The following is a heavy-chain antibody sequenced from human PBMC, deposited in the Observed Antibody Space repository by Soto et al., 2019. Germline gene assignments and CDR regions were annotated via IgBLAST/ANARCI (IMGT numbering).Heavy chain of an antibody. V-gene: IGHV4-34*01. CDR3: ARGRCSATNCYSNFDS. J-gene: IGHJ4*02. Sequence: QVQLQQWGAGLLKPSETLSLTCAVYGGSFSGYYWSWIRQPPGKGLEWIGEINHSGSTNYNPSLKSRVTMSADTSKGQFSLKLSAVTAADTSVYYCARGRCSATNCYSNFDSWGQGTLVTVSS. D-gene: IGHD2-15*01. CDR1: GGSFSGYY. CDR2: INHSGST.